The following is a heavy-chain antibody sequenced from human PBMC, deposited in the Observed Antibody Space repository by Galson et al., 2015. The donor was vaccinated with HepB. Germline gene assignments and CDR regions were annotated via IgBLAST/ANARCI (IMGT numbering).Heavy chain of an antibody. V-gene: IGHV1-3*01. CDR1: GYTFTSYA. CDR3: ARGLGIAAAGYGMDV. CDR2: INAGNGNT. J-gene: IGHJ6*02. D-gene: IGHD6-13*01. Sequence: SVKVSCKASGYTFTSYAMHWVRQAPGQRLEWMGWINAGNGNTKYSQKFQGRVTITRDTSASTAYMELSSLRSEDTAVYYCARGLGIAAAGYGMDVWGQGTTVTVSS.